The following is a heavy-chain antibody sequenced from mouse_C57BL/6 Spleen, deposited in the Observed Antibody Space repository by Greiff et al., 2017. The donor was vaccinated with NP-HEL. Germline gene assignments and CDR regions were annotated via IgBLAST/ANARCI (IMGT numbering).Heavy chain of an antibody. CDR2: ISDGGSYT. CDR3: ARGSDGYNVGYFDV. CDR1: GFTFSSYA. D-gene: IGHD2-3*01. Sequence: EVKLMESGGGLVKPGGSLKLSCAASGFTFSSYAMSWVRQTPEKRLEWVATISDGGSYTYYPDNVKGRFTISRDNAKNNLYLQMSHLKSEDTAMYYCARGSDGYNVGYFDVWGTGTTVTVSS. V-gene: IGHV5-4*03. J-gene: IGHJ1*03.